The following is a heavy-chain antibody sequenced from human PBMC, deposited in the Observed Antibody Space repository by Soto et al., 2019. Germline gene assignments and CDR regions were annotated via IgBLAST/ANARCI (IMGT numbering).Heavy chain of an antibody. CDR3: ARVGYGDYGRGYYFDF. Sequence: QVRLQESGPRLVKPSQTLSLTCSVSGASIRDGDYYWSWLRQPPGKGPEWIGIIAYTGGTHYNPTLTVAGALSVDTSAIQFSLKVNFVTAADSAVYYCARVGYGDYGRGYYFDFWCPGNLVSVSS. CDR1: GASIRDGDYY. CDR2: IAYTGGT. J-gene: IGHJ4*02. V-gene: IGHV4-30-4*01. D-gene: IGHD4-17*01.